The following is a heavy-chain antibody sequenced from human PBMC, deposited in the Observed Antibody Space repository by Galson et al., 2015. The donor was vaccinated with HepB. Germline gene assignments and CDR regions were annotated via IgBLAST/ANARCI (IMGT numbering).Heavy chain of an antibody. CDR2: ISSSSSYI. CDR1: GFTFSRYS. Sequence: SLRLSCAVSGFTFSRYSMNWVRQAPGKGLEWVSSISSSSSYIYYADSVKGRFTISRDNAKNSLYLQMNSLRVEDTAVYYCASSYDGSGYHAFDLWGQGTMVTVSS. CDR3: ASSYDGSGYHAFDL. D-gene: IGHD3-22*01. J-gene: IGHJ3*01. V-gene: IGHV3-21*01.